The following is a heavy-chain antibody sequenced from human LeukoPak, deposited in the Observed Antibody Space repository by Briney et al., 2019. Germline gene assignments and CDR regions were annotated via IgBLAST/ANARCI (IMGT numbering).Heavy chain of an antibody. CDR1: GGSISSYY. Sequence: SETLSLTCTVSGGSISSYYWSWIRQPPGKGLEWIGYIYCSGSTNYNPSLKSRVTISVDTSKNQFSLKLSSVTAADTAVYYCARGNSGSYYYYGMDVWGQGTTVTVSS. CDR3: ARGNSGSYYYYGMDV. J-gene: IGHJ6*02. CDR2: IYCSGST. V-gene: IGHV4-59*01. D-gene: IGHD1-26*01.